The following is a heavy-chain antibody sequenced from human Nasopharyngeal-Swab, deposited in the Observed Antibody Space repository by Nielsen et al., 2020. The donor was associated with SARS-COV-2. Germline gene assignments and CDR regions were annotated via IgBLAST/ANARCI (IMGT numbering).Heavy chain of an antibody. CDR2: IDPSDSYT. D-gene: IGHD1-26*01. CDR3: ARGRPSGGSSAYYYYGMDV. Sequence: GESLKISCKGSGYTFTSYWISWVRQMPGKGLEWMGRIDPSDSYTNYNPSFQGHVTISVDKSISTAYLQWSSLKASDTAMYYCARGRPSGGSSAYYYYGMDVWGQGTTVTVSS. CDR1: GYTFTSYW. J-gene: IGHJ6*02. V-gene: IGHV5-10-1*01.